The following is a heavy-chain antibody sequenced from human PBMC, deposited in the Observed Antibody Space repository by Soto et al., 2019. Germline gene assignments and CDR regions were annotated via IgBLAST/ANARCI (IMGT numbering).Heavy chain of an antibody. CDR3: ARAGYYDESSGYYSDAFDI. CDR2: IDHSGST. V-gene: IGHV4-30-2*01. J-gene: IGHJ3*02. CDR1: GGSISSGGYS. D-gene: IGHD3-22*01. Sequence: QLQLQESGSGLVKPSQTLSLTCAVSGGSISSGGYSWSWIRQPPGKGLEWIGYIDHSGSTYYNPSLRSRGTISVARSKNQCSLKLSSVTAADTAVYYCARAGYYDESSGYYSDAFDIWGQGTMVTVSS.